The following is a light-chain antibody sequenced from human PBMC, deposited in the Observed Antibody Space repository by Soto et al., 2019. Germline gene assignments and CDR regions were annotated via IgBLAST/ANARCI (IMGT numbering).Light chain of an antibody. CDR1: QSLLYDCNNKNY. Sequence: DIVMSQSPYSLASSLAEWPTVNCMSIQSLLYDCNNKNYVAWYQQKPGQPPKLIIYWEYMRESGVTDRFSGSGSGTDFTLTITSLQDEDVAAYYCQKYYSLQITFGGGTKVDIK. CDR2: WEY. CDR3: QKYYSLQIT. J-gene: IGKJ4*01. V-gene: IGKV4-1*01.